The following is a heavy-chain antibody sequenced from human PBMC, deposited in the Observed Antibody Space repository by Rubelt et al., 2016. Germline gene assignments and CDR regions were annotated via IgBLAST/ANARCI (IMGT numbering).Heavy chain of an antibody. CDR1: GFTFSSYS. V-gene: IGHV3-23*04. D-gene: IGHD7-27*01. J-gene: IGHJ6*02. CDR2: ISGSGGST. CDR3: VKELGHYFGLDV. Sequence: EVQLVESGGGLVQPGGSLRLSCSASGFTFSSYSMNWVRQAPGKGLEWVAAISGSGGSTLYAESVKGRFTISRDNSKNTLYLQMNSLGADDTAVYYCVKELGHYFGLDVWGQGTTVSVAS.